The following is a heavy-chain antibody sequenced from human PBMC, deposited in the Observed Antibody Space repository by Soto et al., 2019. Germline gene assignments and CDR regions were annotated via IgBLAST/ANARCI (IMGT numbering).Heavy chain of an antibody. V-gene: IGHV1-69*02. Sequence: SVKVSCKASGGTFSSYTISWVRQAPGQGLEWMGRIIPILGIANYAQKFQGRVTITADKSTSTAYMELSSLRSEDTAVYYCARGEGFMSAAAGTTYGNYYYYMDVWGKGTTVTVSS. D-gene: IGHD6-13*01. CDR1: GGTFSSYT. CDR3: ARGEGFMSAAAGTTYGNYYYYMDV. J-gene: IGHJ6*03. CDR2: IIPILGIA.